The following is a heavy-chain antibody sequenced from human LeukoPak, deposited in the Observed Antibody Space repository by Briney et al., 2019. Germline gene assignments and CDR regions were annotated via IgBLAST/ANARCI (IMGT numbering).Heavy chain of an antibody. CDR2: IYYSGST. V-gene: IGHV4-39*07. D-gene: IGHD6-19*01. J-gene: IGHJ4*02. CDR1: GGSISSSSYY. CDR3: ARGLGSSIILIDY. Sequence: PSETLSLTCTVSGGSISSSSYYWGWIRQPPGKGLEWIGTIYYSGSTYYNPSLKSRVTISVDTSKNQFSLKLSSVTAADTAVYYCARGLGSSIILIDYWGQGTLVTVSS.